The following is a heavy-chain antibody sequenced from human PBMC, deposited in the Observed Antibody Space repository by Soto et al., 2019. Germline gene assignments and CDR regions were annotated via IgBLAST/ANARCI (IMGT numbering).Heavy chain of an antibody. CDR1: GYTFTSYD. J-gene: IGHJ3*02. CDR3: ARGSVLRYFDWLLSADDAFDI. V-gene: IGHV1-8*01. Sequence: GASVKVSCKASGYTFTSYDINWVRPATGQGLEGMGWMNPNSGNTGYAQKFQGRVTMTRNTSITTAYMELSSLRSEDTAVYYCARGSVLRYFDWLLSADDAFDIWGQGTMVTVSS. CDR2: MNPNSGNT. D-gene: IGHD3-9*01.